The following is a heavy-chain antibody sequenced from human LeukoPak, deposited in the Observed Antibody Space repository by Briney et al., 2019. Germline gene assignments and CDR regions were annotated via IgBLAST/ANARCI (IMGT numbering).Heavy chain of an antibody. V-gene: IGHV4-34*01. CDR3: ARVAVAGTRGWFDP. Sequence: PSETLSLTCAVYGGSFSGYYWSWIRQPPGKGREWIGEINHSGSTNYNPSLKSRVTISVDTSKNQFSLKLSSVTAADTAVYYCARVAVAGTRGWFDPWGQGTLVTVSS. CDR1: GGSFSGYY. J-gene: IGHJ5*02. D-gene: IGHD6-19*01. CDR2: INHSGST.